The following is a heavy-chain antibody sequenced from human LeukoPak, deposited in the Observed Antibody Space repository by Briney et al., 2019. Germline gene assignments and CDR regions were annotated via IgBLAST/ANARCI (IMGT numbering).Heavy chain of an antibody. V-gene: IGHV1-18*01. Sequence: ASVKVSCKASGYTFTSYGISWVRQAPGQGLEWMGWISAYNGNTNYAQKLRGRVTMTTDTSTSTAYMELRGLRSDDTAVYYCARGSTPSKGYDFWSGYYTDRLDTDFDYWGQGTLVTVSS. J-gene: IGHJ4*02. CDR2: ISAYNGNT. CDR1: GYTFTSYG. CDR3: ARGSTPSKGYDFWSGYYTDRLDTDFDY. D-gene: IGHD3-3*01.